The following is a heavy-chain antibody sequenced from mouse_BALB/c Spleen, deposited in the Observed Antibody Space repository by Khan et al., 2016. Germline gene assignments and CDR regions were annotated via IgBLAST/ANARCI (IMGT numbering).Heavy chain of an antibody. D-gene: IGHD2-4*01. CDR1: GYTFTSYY. CDR3: ARGGLRRGYYFDY. Sequence: QVQLQQSGPELVKPGASVRISCKASGYTFTSYYIHWVKQRPGQGLEWIGWIYPGNGNTKYNEKFKGKATLTADKSSSTAYMQLSSLTSEDSAVYFGARGGLRRGYYFDYWGQGTTLTVSS. J-gene: IGHJ2*01. V-gene: IGHV1S56*01. CDR2: IYPGNGNT.